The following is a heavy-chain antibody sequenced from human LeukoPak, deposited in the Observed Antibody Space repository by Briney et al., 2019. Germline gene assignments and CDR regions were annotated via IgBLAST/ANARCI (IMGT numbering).Heavy chain of an antibody. J-gene: IGHJ4*02. V-gene: IGHV3-74*01. D-gene: IGHD6-19*01. CDR1: GFTFSNSL. Sequence: PGGSLRLSCAASGFTFSNSLMHWVRQVPGKGLVWVARIDTDGSTTHYADSVKGRFTISRDNAKNTLYLQMNSLRAEDTAVYYCARAEGSSGWYFGDYWGQGTLVTVSS. CDR2: IDTDGSTT. CDR3: ARAEGSSGWYFGDY.